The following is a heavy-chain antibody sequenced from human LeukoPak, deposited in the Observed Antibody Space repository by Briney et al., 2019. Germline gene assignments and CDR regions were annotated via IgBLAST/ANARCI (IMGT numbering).Heavy chain of an antibody. J-gene: IGHJ4*02. D-gene: IGHD3-10*01. CDR3: ARDPGFPLDY. CDR1: GFTFSSYW. V-gene: IGHV3-7*04. CDR2: IKQDGSEK. Sequence: GGSLRLSCAAAGFTFSSYWMSWVRQAPGKGLEWVANIKQDGSEKYYVDSVKGRFTVSRDNAKNSLYLQMNRLRAEDTAVYYCARDPGFPLDYWGQGTLVTVSS.